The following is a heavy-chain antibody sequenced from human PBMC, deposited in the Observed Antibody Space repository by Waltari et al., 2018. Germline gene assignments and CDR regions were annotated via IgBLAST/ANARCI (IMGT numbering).Heavy chain of an antibody. CDR1: GYTFTGYY. Sequence: QVQLVQSGAEVKKPGASVKVSCKASGYTFTGYYMHWVRQAPGQGLAWMGRSNPNSGGTNYAQKFPGRVTMTRDTSISTAYMELSRLRSDDTAVYYCARASRTSGPFDYWGQGTLVTVSS. J-gene: IGHJ4*02. CDR3: ARASRTSGPFDY. D-gene: IGHD2-8*01. CDR2: SNPNSGGT. V-gene: IGHV1-2*06.